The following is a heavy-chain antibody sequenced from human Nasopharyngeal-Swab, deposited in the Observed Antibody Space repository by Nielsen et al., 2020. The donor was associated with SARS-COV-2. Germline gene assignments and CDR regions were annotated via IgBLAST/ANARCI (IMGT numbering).Heavy chain of an antibody. CDR3: VRYDDYYDSSGYAY. CDR1: GFTFSTYT. D-gene: IGHD3-22*01. V-gene: IGHV3-23*01. CDR2: ISGSGVDT. J-gene: IGHJ4*02. Sequence: GESLKISCAASGFTFSTYTMHWVRQAPGKGLQWVSAISGSGVDTYYADSVKGRFTISRDNSKNTVHLQMNSLRAEDTAVYYCVRYDDYYDSSGYAYWGQGTLVTVSS.